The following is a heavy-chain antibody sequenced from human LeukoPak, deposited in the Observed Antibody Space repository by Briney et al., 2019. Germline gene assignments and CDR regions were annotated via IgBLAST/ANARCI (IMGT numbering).Heavy chain of an antibody. J-gene: IGHJ4*02. CDR3: ARGVGVTPANAACYFDY. D-gene: IGHD4-23*01. Sequence: GGSLRLSCAASGFTFSSYSMNWVRQAPGKGLEWVSSITRSSDYIYYAGSVKGRFTISRDNARNSLYLQMNSLRAEDTAVYYCARGVGVTPANAACYFDYWGQGTLVTVSS. CDR1: GFTFSSYS. V-gene: IGHV3-21*04. CDR2: ITRSSDYI.